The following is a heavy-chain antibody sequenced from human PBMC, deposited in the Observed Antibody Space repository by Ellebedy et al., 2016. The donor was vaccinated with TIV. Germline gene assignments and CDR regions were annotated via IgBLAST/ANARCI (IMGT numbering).Heavy chain of an antibody. Sequence: GESLKISCAASGFTFNTNWMSWVRQDPGKGREWVAKIKEDGSQKNYVDSVKGRFTISIDNAKNSVYLQMHSLRDENTAVYYCVQAGSYFDYWGQGTLVTVSS. D-gene: IGHD3-10*01. V-gene: IGHV3-7*01. J-gene: IGHJ4*02. CDR1: GFTFNTNW. CDR2: IKEDGSQK. CDR3: VQAGSYFDY.